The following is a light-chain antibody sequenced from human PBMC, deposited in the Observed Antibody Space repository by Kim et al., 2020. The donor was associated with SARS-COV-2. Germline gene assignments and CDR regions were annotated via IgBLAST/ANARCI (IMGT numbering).Light chain of an antibody. J-gene: IGKJ1*01. CDR3: QQYGSSQT. CDR1: QSVSSSY. V-gene: IGKV3-20*01. Sequence: WCPGERATLSCRASQSVSSSYLAWYQQKPGQAPRLLIYGASSRATGIPDRFSGSGSGTDFTLTISRLEPEDFAVYYCQQYGSSQTFGQGTKVDIK. CDR2: GAS.